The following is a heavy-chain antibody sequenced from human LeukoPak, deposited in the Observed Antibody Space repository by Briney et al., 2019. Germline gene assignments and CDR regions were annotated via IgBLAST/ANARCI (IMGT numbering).Heavy chain of an antibody. CDR3: ARVLVPAAIGAFDI. D-gene: IGHD2-2*01. Sequence: PGGSLRLSCAASGFTFSSYSMNWVRQAPGKGLEWVSSISSSSSYIYYADSVKGRFTISRGNAKNSLYLQMNSLRAEDTAVYYCARVLVPAAIGAFDIWGQGTMVTVSS. CDR2: ISSSSSYI. V-gene: IGHV3-21*01. J-gene: IGHJ3*02. CDR1: GFTFSSYS.